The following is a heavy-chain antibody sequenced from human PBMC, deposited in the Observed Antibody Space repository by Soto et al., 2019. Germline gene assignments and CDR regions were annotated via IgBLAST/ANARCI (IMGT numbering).Heavy chain of an antibody. Sequence: ASVKVSCKASGYTFTTYDISWVRQAPGQGLEWMGWISAYNGNTNYAQKLQGRVTMTTDTSTSTAYMELRSLRSDDTAVYYCARELNSSGWSNLYYWGQGTLVTVSS. CDR1: GYTFTTYD. D-gene: IGHD6-19*01. CDR2: ISAYNGNT. J-gene: IGHJ4*02. CDR3: ARELNSSGWSNLYY. V-gene: IGHV1-18*01.